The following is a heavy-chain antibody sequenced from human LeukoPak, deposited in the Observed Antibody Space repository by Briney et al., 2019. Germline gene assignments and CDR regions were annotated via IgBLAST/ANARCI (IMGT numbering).Heavy chain of an antibody. CDR2: INSDGFSI. D-gene: IGHD2-8*01. CDR3: AKDGNYVVLMVYAGGFDY. V-gene: IGHV3-74*01. CDR1: GFTFSAYW. J-gene: IGHJ4*02. Sequence: PGGSLRLSCAASGFTFSAYWMHWVRQAPGKGLVWVSRINSDGFSIAYADSVKGRFTISRDNAKNTLYLQMNSLRAEDTAVYYCAKDGNYVVLMVYAGGFDYWGQGTLVTVSS.